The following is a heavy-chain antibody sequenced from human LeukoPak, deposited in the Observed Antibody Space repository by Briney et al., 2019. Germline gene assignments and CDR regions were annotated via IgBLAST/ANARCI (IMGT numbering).Heavy chain of an antibody. Sequence: PSETLSLTCTVSGGSISSSSYYWSWIRQPPGQGLEWIGYIYDSGSTNYNPSLKSRVSISVVPSKNQFSLKLSSVTAADTAVYYCACLTTADAFDIWGQGTMVTVSS. CDR1: GGSISSSSYY. CDR3: ACLTTADAFDI. CDR2: IYDSGST. J-gene: IGHJ3*02. V-gene: IGHV4-61*01. D-gene: IGHD3-22*01.